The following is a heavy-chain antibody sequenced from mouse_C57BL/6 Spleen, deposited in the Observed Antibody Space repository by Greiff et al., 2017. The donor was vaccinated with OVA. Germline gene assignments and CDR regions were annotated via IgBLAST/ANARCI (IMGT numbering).Heavy chain of an antibody. Sequence: DVMLVESGGGLVQPGGSLSLSCAASGFTFTDYYMSWVRQPPGKALEWLGFIRNKDNGYTTEYSASVKGRFTISSDNSQSILYLQMNALRAEDSSTYDCSRYIRGVCNYVRSFDYWGQGTTLTVSS. D-gene: IGHD2-1*01. V-gene: IGHV7-3*01. CDR3: SRYIRGVCNYVRSFDY. J-gene: IGHJ2*01. CDR2: IRNKDNGYTT. CDR1: GFTFTDYY.